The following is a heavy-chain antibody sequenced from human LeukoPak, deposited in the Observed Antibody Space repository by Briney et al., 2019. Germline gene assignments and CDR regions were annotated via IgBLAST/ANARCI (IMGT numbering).Heavy chain of an antibody. CDR2: IYYSGST. Sequence: SETLSLTCTVSGGSISSYYWSWIRQPPGKGLEWIGYIYYSGSTNYNPSLKSRVTISVDTSKNQFSLKLSSVTAADTAVYYCARHSKVESIALNWFDPWGQGTLVTVSS. J-gene: IGHJ5*02. CDR1: GGSISSYY. CDR3: ARHSKVESIALNWFDP. V-gene: IGHV4-59*08. D-gene: IGHD6-6*01.